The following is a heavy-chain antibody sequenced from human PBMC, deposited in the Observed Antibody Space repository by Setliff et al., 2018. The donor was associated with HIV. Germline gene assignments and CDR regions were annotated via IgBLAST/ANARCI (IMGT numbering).Heavy chain of an antibody. J-gene: IGHJ6*03. D-gene: IGHD6-19*01. CDR1: GFTFSSYA. Sequence: GGSLRLSCAASGFTFSSYAMSWVRQAPGKGLEWVSAISGSGGSTYYADSVKGRFTISRDNSKNTLYLQMNSLRAEDTAVYYCAKGRYSSGANYYYYYTDVWGKGTTVTVSS. CDR2: ISGSGGST. CDR3: AKGRYSSGANYYYYYTDV. V-gene: IGHV3-23*01.